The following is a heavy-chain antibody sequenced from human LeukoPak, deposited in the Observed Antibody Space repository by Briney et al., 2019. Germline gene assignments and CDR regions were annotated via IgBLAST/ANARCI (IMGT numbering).Heavy chain of an antibody. Sequence: GRSLRLSCSASGFTFSSYAMHWVPQAPGKGLEWVAVISYDESNKYYADSVKGRFTISRDNSKNTLYLQMNSLRAEDTAVYYCSRDKALDVLRFLEEGGMDVWGQGTTVTVSS. D-gene: IGHD3-3*01. CDR2: ISYDESNK. CDR3: SRDKALDVLRFLEEGGMDV. V-gene: IGHV3-30-3*01. J-gene: IGHJ6*02. CDR1: GFTFSSYA.